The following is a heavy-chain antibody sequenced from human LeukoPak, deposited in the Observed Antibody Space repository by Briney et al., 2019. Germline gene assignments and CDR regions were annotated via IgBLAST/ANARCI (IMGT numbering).Heavy chain of an antibody. Sequence: GGSLRLSCAASGFTFSSYEMNWVRQAPGKGLEWVSYISSSDSTIYYADSVKGRFTISRDNAKNSLYLQMNSLRAEDTAVYYCARSAYFDYWGQGTLVTVSS. CDR1: GFTFSSYE. CDR3: ARSAYFDY. J-gene: IGHJ4*02. V-gene: IGHV3-48*03. CDR2: ISSSDSTI.